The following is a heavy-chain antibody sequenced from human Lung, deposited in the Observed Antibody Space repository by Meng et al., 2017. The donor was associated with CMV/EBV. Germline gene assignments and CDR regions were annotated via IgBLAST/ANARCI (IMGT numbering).Heavy chain of an antibody. CDR1: GGSISISTW. J-gene: IGHJ4*02. CDR2: IYHSGGT. V-gene: IGHV4-4*02. Sequence: QRQLQESGPGLVKPSGTLSLTCAVSGGSISISTWWSWVRQPPGKGLEWIGEIYHSGGTNYNPSLRGRVTISLDKSKNHFSLTLRSVTAADTAVYYCARDPYATGWAGWGQGTLVTVSS. D-gene: IGHD6-19*01. CDR3: ARDPYATGWAG.